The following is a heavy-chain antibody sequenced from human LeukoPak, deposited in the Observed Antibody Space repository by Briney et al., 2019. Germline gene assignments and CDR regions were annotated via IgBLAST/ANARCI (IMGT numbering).Heavy chain of an antibody. J-gene: IGHJ5*02. CDR2: IYHNDTT. D-gene: IGHD3-16*02. V-gene: IGHV4/OR15-8*02. CDR1: GGSISTSNW. Sequence: TSSETLSLTCNVTGGSISTSNWWTWVRQPPGKGLEWIGEIYHNDTTNYNPSLKSRVTISIDKSKNQFSLKVTSVTAADTAVYFCARLYDYVWGNYRPRAGMDPWGQGALVTVSS. CDR3: ARLYDYVWGNYRPRAGMDP.